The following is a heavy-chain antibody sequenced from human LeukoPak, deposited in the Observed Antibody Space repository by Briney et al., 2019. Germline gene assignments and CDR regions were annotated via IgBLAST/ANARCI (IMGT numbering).Heavy chain of an antibody. CDR1: GYTFSSHG. Sequence: SVKVSCKASGYTFSSHGLSWVRQAPGQGLEWMGRIIPILGIANYAQKFQGRVTITADKSTSTAYMELSSLRSEDTAVYYCARDPYYYDSSGYYSFDYWGQGTLVTVSS. CDR2: IIPILGIA. J-gene: IGHJ4*02. D-gene: IGHD3-22*01. CDR3: ARDPYYYDSSGYYSFDY. V-gene: IGHV1-69*04.